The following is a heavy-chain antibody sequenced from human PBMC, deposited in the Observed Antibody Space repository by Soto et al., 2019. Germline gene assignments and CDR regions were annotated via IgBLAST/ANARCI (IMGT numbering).Heavy chain of an antibody. CDR2: IYYSGGT. Sequence: SETLSLTCTVSGGSISSSSYSWGWIRKPPGKGLEWIGIIYYSGGTYYTPSPKSRVTISEETSKNQFPLNLCSVTAADTAVYYCATRNTALYLMAFGGQGTTVTVSS. D-gene: IGHD2-2*01. CDR1: GGSISSSSYS. CDR3: ATRNTALYLMAF. V-gene: IGHV4-39*01. J-gene: IGHJ6*02.